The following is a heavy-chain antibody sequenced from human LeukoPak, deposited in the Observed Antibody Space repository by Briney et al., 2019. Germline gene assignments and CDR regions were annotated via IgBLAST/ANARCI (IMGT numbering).Heavy chain of an antibody. D-gene: IGHD3-22*01. V-gene: IGHV3-11*04. J-gene: IGHJ5*02. Sequence: GGSLRLSCAASGFTFSDYYMSWIRQAPGKGLEWVSYISSSGSTIYFADSVKGRFTISRDNAKNSLFLQISGLRAEDTAVYHCARKLYYYDTSPAGWFDPWGQGTLVTVS. CDR3: ARKLYYYDTSPAGWFDP. CDR2: ISSSGSTI. CDR1: GFTFSDYY.